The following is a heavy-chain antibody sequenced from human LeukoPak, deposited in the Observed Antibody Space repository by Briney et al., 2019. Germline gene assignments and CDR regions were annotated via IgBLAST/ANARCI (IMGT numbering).Heavy chain of an antibody. V-gene: IGHV3-9*01. J-gene: IGHJ5*02. CDR2: ISWNTSSI. CDR1: GFTFDDYA. Sequence: GGSLRLSCVASGFTFDDYAMHWVRHVPGKGLEWVSGISWNTSSIGYADSVKGRFTISRDNSKNTLYLQMNSLRAEDTAVYYCARRYGGNWSRFDPWGQGTLVTVSS. D-gene: IGHD4-23*01. CDR3: ARRYGGNWSRFDP.